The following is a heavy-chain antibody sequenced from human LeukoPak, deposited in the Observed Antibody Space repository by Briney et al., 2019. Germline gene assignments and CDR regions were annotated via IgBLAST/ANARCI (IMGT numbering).Heavy chain of an antibody. J-gene: IGHJ2*01. V-gene: IGHV3-23*01. D-gene: IGHD6-6*01. CDR3: AKYSGYSSSSGWYFDL. CDR2: ISGSGGST. CDR1: GFTFSSYA. Sequence: QPGGSLRLSCAASGFTFSSYAMSWVRQAPGKGLEWVSAISGSGGSTYYADSVKGRFTISRDNSKNTLYLQMNSLRAEDTAVYYCAKYSGYSSSSGWYFDLWGCGTLVTVSS.